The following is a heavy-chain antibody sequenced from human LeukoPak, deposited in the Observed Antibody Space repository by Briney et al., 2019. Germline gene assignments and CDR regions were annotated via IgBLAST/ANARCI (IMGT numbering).Heavy chain of an antibody. V-gene: IGHV3-30*03. CDR3: ARDLSSTSSWATVPDY. CDR2: ISYDGSNK. CDR1: GFTFSSYG. D-gene: IGHD2-2*01. J-gene: IGHJ4*02. Sequence: QAGGSLRLSCAASGFTFSSYGMHWVRQAPGKGLEWVAVISYDGSNKYYADSVKGRFTISRNNSKNTLYLQMNSLRAEDTAVYYCARDLSSTSSWATVPDYWGQGTLVTVSS.